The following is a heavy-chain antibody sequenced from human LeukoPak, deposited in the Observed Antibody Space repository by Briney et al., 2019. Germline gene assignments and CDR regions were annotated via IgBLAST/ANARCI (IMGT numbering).Heavy chain of an antibody. CDR3: ARYGDSYGYPLNYYYYYMDV. CDR2: IYTSGST. D-gene: IGHD5-18*01. J-gene: IGHJ6*03. V-gene: IGHV4-61*02. CDR1: GGSISSGSYY. Sequence: PSETLSLTCTVSGGSISSGSYYWSWIRQPAGKGLEWIGRIYTSGSTNYNPSLKSRVTISVDTSKNQFSLKLSSVTAADTAVYYCARYGDSYGYPLNYYYYYMDVWGKGTTVTVSS.